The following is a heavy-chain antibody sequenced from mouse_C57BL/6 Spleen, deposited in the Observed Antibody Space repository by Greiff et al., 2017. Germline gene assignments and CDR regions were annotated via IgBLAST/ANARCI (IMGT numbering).Heavy chain of an antibody. Sequence: VQLQQPGAELVRPGSSVKLSCKASGYTFTSYWMHWVKQRPIQGLEWIGNIDPSDSETHYNQKFKDKATLTVDKSSSTAYMQLSSLTSEDSAVYYCARSDYYSNLFAYWGQGTLVTVSA. D-gene: IGHD2-5*01. CDR1: GYTFTSYW. J-gene: IGHJ3*01. CDR3: ARSDYYSNLFAY. V-gene: IGHV1-52*01. CDR2: IDPSDSET.